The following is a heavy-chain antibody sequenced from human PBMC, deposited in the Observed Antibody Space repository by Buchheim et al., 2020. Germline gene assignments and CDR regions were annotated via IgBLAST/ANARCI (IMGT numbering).Heavy chain of an antibody. CDR3: AKYNTAMGLGAFDI. Sequence: EVQLLESGGGLVQPGGSLRLSCVASGFTFSNYAMNWVRQAPGKGLEWVSGVSGSGVSTYYAASVKGRFTISRETSKNNLYLQMNSLRAEDTAVYYCAKYNTAMGLGAFDIWGQGT. D-gene: IGHD5-18*01. CDR1: GFTFSNYA. J-gene: IGHJ3*02. V-gene: IGHV3-23*01. CDR2: VSGSGVST.